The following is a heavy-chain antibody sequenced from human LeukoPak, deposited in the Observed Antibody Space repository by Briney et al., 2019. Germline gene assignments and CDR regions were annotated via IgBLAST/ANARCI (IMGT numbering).Heavy chain of an antibody. CDR3: ARGRGIAARRNWFDP. CDR1: GGSFSGYY. J-gene: IGHJ5*02. D-gene: IGHD6-6*01. CDR2: INHSGST. V-gene: IGHV4-34*01. Sequence: SETLSLTCAVYGGSFSGYYWSWIRQPPGKGLEWIGEINHSGSTNYNPSLKSRVTISVDTSKNQFSLKLSSVTAADTAVYYCARGRGIAARRNWFDPWGQGTLVTVSS.